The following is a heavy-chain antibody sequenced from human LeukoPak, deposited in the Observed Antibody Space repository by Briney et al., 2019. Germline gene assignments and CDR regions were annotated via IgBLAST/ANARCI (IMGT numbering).Heavy chain of an antibody. CDR2: IYYSGSV. D-gene: IGHD1-26*01. CDR3: ARLGGVRYYFDY. V-gene: IGHV4-39*01. Sequence: PSETLSLICTVSGGSISSSIYYWGWLRQPPGKGLEWIGSIYYSGSVYYNPSLKSRVIISVDTSKNQFSLRLSSVTAADTAMYFCARLGGVRYYFDYWGQGSLVTVSS. J-gene: IGHJ4*02. CDR1: GGSISSSIYY.